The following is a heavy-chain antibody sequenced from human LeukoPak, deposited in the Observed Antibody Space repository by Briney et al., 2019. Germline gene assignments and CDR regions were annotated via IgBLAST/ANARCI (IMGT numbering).Heavy chain of an antibody. J-gene: IGHJ4*02. CDR1: GLTFSSYA. CDR2: ISSSGGST. Sequence: PGGSLRLSCSASGLTFSSYAMHWVRQAPGKGLEYVSAISSSGGSTYYADLVKGRFTISRDNSKNTLYLQMSSLRPEDTAVYFCVKERSGGFFDYWGQGTLVTVSS. V-gene: IGHV3-64D*09. CDR3: VKERSGGFFDY. D-gene: IGHD1-26*01.